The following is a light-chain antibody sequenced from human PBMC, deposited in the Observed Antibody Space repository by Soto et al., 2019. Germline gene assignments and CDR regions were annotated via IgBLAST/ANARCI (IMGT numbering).Light chain of an antibody. CDR2: DVS. V-gene: IGLV2-18*02. CDR3: SSYTSSSTYV. Sequence: QSALTQPPSVSGSPGQSVAISCTGTSSDVGGSNGVSWYQQPPGTAPKLMTYDVSNRPSGVPDRFSGSKSGNTASLTISGLQAEDEGDYYCSSYTSSSTYVFGTGTKLTVL. J-gene: IGLJ1*01. CDR1: SSDVGGSNG.